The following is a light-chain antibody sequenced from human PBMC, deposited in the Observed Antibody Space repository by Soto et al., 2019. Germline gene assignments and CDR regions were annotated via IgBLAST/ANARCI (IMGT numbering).Light chain of an antibody. CDR1: SSNIGAGYD. CDR2: GNN. J-gene: IGLJ2*01. CDR3: QSYDSSLKVV. Sequence: QSVLTQPPSVSGAPGQRVTISCTGSSSNIGAGYDVHWYQQLPGTPPKLLIYGNNNRPSGVPDRFSGSKSGTSASLAITGLQAEDEADYYCQSYDSSLKVVFGGGTKLTVL. V-gene: IGLV1-40*01.